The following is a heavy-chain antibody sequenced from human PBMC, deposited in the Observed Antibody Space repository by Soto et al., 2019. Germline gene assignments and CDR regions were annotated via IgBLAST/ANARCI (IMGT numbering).Heavy chain of an antibody. Sequence: QVQLQQWGAGLLKPSETLSLTCAVYGGSFSGYYWSWIRQPPGKGLEWIGEINHSGSTNYNPSLTSRVTIPVAATKYQFSLKLSSVTAADTAVYYCARARYDFWSGYYKGAYFDYWGQGTLVTVSS. J-gene: IGHJ4*02. V-gene: IGHV4-34*01. CDR2: INHSGST. CDR1: GGSFSGYY. D-gene: IGHD3-3*01. CDR3: ARARYDFWSGYYKGAYFDY.